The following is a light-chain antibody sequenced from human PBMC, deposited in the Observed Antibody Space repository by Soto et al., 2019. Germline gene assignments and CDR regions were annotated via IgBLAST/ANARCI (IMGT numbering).Light chain of an antibody. CDR1: QRISTY. CDR3: QQSYSTPWT. J-gene: IGKJ1*01. CDR2: ASS. Sequence: DIQMTQSPSSLSAFVGDKVTITCRASQRISTYLHWFQQKPGKAPELLIFASSSFQTGVPSRFSGSGAGTEFTLTISNLQPEDFATYYCQQSYSTPWTFGQGTKVEIK. V-gene: IGKV1-39*01.